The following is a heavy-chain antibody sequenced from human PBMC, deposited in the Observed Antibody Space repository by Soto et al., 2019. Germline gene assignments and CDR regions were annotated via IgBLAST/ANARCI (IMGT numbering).Heavy chain of an antibody. CDR1: GGSISSSSYY. V-gene: IGHV4-39*01. CDR3: ARRGWSSPFDY. D-gene: IGHD3-3*01. J-gene: IGHJ4*02. CDR2: IYYSGST. Sequence: QLQLQESGPGLVKPSETLSLTCTVSGGSISSSSYYWGWIRQSPGKGLEWIGNIYYSGSTYYNPSLKSRVTISVDTSKNQFSLKLSSVTAAETAVYYWARRGWSSPFDYWGQGTLVTVSS.